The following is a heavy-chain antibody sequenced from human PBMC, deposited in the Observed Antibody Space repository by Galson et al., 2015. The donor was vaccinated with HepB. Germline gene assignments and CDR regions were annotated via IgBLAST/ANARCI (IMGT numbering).Heavy chain of an antibody. CDR3: ARGEPGGSYSDWYFDL. J-gene: IGHJ2*01. V-gene: IGHV1-18*01. CDR2: ISAYNGNT. CDR1: GYTFTSYG. D-gene: IGHD1-26*01. Sequence: SCKASGYTFTSYGISWVRQAPGQGLEWMGWISAYNGNTNYAQKLQGRVTMTTDTSTSTAYMELRSLRSDDTAVYYCARGEPGGSYSDWYFDLWGRGTLVTVSS.